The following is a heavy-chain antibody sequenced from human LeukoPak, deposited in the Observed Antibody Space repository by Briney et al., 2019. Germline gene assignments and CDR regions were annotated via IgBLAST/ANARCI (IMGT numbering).Heavy chain of an antibody. J-gene: IGHJ4*02. Sequence: PSETLSLTCTVSGGSISSSSYYWGWIRQPPRKGLEWIGSIYYSGSTYYNPSLKSRVTISVDTSKNQFSLKVSSVTAADTAVYYCARRHVEYSSSSDPYYFDYWGQGTLVTVSS. CDR2: IYYSGST. D-gene: IGHD6-6*01. V-gene: IGHV4-39*07. CDR3: ARRHVEYSSSSDPYYFDY. CDR1: GGSISSSSYY.